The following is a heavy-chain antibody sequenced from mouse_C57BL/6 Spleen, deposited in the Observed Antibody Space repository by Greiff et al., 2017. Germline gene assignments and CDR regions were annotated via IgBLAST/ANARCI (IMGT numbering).Heavy chain of an antibody. CDR2: ISYDGSN. Sequence: EVKLQESGPGLVKPSQSLSLTCSVTGYSITSGYYWNWIRQFPGNKLEWMGYISYDGSNNYNPSLKNRISITRDTSKNQFFLKLNSVTTEDTATYYCAREGYYGNLYYFDYWGQGTTLTVSS. CDR1: GYSITSGYY. V-gene: IGHV3-6*01. J-gene: IGHJ2*01. CDR3: AREGYYGNLYYFDY. D-gene: IGHD2-1*01.